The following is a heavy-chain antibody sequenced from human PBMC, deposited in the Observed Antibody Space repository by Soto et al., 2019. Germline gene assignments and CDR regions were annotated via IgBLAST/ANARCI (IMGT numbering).Heavy chain of an antibody. CDR3: ARDPAWRVGELHGTFDY. D-gene: IGHD3-10*01. V-gene: IGHV1-18*01. CDR1: GYTFTSYG. J-gene: IGHJ4*02. Sequence: QVQLVQSGAEVKKPGASVKVSCKASGYTFTSYGISWVRQAPGQGLEWMGWISAYNGNTNYAQKLQGRVTMTTDTSXSXXYMELRSLRSDDTAVYYCARDPAWRVGELHGTFDYWGQGTLVTVSS. CDR2: ISAYNGNT.